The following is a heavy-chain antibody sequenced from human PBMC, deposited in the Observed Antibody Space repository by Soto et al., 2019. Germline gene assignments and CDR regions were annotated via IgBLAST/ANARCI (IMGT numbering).Heavy chain of an antibody. D-gene: IGHD6-19*01. CDR2: ITGSGTNT. V-gene: IGHV3-21*04. J-gene: IGHJ6*02. Sequence: GGSLRLSCAASGFTISSYTMTWVRQASGKGLEWVSAITGSGTNTYYVDSVKGRFTISRDNAKNSLYLQMNSLRAEDTAVYYCARGPYSSGWYDGDGMDVWGQGTTVTVSS. CDR3: ARGPYSSGWYDGDGMDV. CDR1: GFTISSYT.